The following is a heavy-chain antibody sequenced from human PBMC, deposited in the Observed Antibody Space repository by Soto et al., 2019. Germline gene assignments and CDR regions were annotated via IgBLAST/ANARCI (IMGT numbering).Heavy chain of an antibody. Sequence: PSETLSLTCTVSGGSISSGDYYWSWIRQHPGKGLEWIGYIYYSGITYYNPSLKSRLTISVDTSKNQFSLKLNSVTAADTAVYYSAREGGDGVDHWGQGTVVTVSS. CDR2: IYYSGIT. D-gene: IGHD3-16*01. V-gene: IGHV4-31*03. J-gene: IGHJ4*02. CDR1: GGSISSGDYY. CDR3: AREGGDGVDH.